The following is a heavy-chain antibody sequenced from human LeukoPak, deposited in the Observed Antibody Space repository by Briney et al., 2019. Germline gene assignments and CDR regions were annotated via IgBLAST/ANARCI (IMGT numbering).Heavy chain of an antibody. CDR1: GFTFSSYA. D-gene: IGHD6-6*01. Sequence: GGSLRLSCAASGFTFSSYAMSWVRQAPGKGMEWVSAISGSGGSTYYADSVKGRFTISRDNSKNTLYLQMNSLRAEDTAVYYCATKGSSDYFDYWGQGTLVTVSS. V-gene: IGHV3-23*01. CDR2: ISGSGGST. CDR3: ATKGSSDYFDY. J-gene: IGHJ4*02.